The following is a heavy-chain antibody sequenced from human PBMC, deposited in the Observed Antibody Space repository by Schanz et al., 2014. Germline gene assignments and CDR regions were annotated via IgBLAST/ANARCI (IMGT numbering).Heavy chain of an antibody. CDR1: GFTFSNTW. J-gene: IGHJ4*02. D-gene: IGHD1-7*01. V-gene: IGHV3-72*01. CDR3: FSMHYGNSVY. CDR2: VRNRRNSDII. Sequence: EVQLVESGGGLVKPGGSLRLSCAASGFTFSNTWMSWVRQAPGKGLEWVGRVRNRRNSDIIEYAASVEGRFTISRDESKNSVYLQMNSPQTDDTAVYYCFSMHYGNSVYWGQGTLVTVSS.